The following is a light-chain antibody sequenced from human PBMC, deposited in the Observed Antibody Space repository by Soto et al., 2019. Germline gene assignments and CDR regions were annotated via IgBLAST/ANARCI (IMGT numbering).Light chain of an antibody. CDR3: QQYYSNALT. CDR1: QSVLYSSNNKNY. Sequence: DIVMTQSPDSLAVSLGERATINCKSSQSVLYSSNNKNYLAWYQQKPGQPPKLLIYWASTRESGVPDRFSGSGSETDFTLTISSLQAEDVAVYYCQQYYSNALTFGGGTKVEIK. V-gene: IGKV4-1*01. J-gene: IGKJ4*01. CDR2: WAS.